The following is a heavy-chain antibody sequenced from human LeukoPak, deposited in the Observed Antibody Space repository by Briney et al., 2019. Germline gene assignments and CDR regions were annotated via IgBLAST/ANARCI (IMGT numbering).Heavy chain of an antibody. D-gene: IGHD3-9*01. Sequence: PGGSLRLSCAASGFTVSSNYMSWVRQAPGKGLEWVSVIYSGGSTYYADSVKGRFTISRDNSKNTLYLQMNSLRAEDTAVYYCARGGPDILTGFTSFLDYWGQGTLVTVSS. CDR2: IYSGGST. V-gene: IGHV3-66*01. CDR3: ARGGPDILTGFTSFLDY. J-gene: IGHJ4*02. CDR1: GFTVSSNY.